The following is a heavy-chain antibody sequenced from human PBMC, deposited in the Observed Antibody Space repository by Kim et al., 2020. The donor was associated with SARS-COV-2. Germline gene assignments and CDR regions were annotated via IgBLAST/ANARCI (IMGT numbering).Heavy chain of an antibody. V-gene: IGHV3-15*01. J-gene: IGHJ4*02. CDR3: TTGFCSSATCYQGTDY. CDR1: GFTFNNAW. CDR2: NKGTSDGGTL. D-gene: IGHD2-2*01. Sequence: GGSLRLSCVVSGFTFNNAWMSWVRQAPGKGLEWVGRNKGTSDGGTLDYAPPVKGRFTISRDDSTNTLYLQMNRLKTEDTGVYFCTTGFCSSATCYQGTDYCGQVTLVTVSS.